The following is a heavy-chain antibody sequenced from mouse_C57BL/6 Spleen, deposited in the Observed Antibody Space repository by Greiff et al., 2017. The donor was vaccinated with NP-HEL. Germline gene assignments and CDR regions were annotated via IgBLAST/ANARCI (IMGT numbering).Heavy chain of an antibody. V-gene: IGHV1-64*01. D-gene: IGHD1-1*01. Sequence: QVQLQQPGAELVKPGASVKLSCKASGYTFTSYWMHWVKQRPGQGLEWIGMIHPNSGSTNYNEKFKSKATLTVDKSSSTAYMQLSSLTSADSAVYYCGSSTVLHWYFDVWGTGTTVTVSS. CDR1: GYTFTSYW. CDR2: IHPNSGST. CDR3: GSSTVLHWYFDV. J-gene: IGHJ1*03.